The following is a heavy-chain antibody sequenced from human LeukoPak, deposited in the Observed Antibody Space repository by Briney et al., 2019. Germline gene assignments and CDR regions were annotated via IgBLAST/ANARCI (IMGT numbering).Heavy chain of an antibody. CDR3: STDRLFFQH. CDR2: IKSKTDGGTT. V-gene: IGHV3-15*01. J-gene: IGHJ1*01. Sequence: GGSLRLSCAASGFTLSSAWMSWVRQTPGKGLEWVGRIKSKTDGGTTDYAAPGKGRSTISRDDSKNTLFLEMDSLQTEDTAVYYCSTDRLFFQHWGQGTLVTVSS. D-gene: IGHD2-21*02. CDR1: GFTLSSAW.